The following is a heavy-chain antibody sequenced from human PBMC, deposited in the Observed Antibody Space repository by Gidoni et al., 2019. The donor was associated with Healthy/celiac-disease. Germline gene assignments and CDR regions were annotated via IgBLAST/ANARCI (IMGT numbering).Heavy chain of an antibody. J-gene: IGHJ4*02. CDR1: GFTFSSYE. CDR3: ATSYDSSVD. V-gene: IGHV3-48*03. Sequence: EVQLVESGGGLVQTGGSLRLPCAASGFTFSSYEMHWVRQAPGKGLEWVAYISSSGSTIYYADSVKGRFTISRDNAKNSLYLQMNSLRAEDTAVYYCATSYDSSVDWGQGTLVTVSS. CDR2: ISSSGSTI. D-gene: IGHD3-22*01.